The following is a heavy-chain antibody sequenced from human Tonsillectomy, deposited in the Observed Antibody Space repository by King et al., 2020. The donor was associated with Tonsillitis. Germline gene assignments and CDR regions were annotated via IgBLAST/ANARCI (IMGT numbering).Heavy chain of an antibody. CDR2: IYWNDNK. D-gene: IGHD3-16*02. CDR3: AHRPGDRLGELSFGRDAFDV. Sequence: TLKESGPTLAKPTQTLTLTCTFSGFSLSTSGVGVGWIRQPPGKALEWLALIYWNDNKRYSPSLKSRLTITKDTSKTQVVLTMTNMDPVDTATYYCAHRPGDRLGELSFGRDAFDVWGQGTMVTVSS. CDR1: GFSLSTSGVG. V-gene: IGHV2-5*01. J-gene: IGHJ3*01.